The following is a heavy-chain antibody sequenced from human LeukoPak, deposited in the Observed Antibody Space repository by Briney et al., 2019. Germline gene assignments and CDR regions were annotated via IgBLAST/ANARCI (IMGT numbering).Heavy chain of an antibody. CDR1: GFTFSSYW. CDR3: ARATYYYDSSGYYHIRDYFDY. Sequence: GGSLGLSCAASGFTFSSYWMSWVRQAPGKGLEWVANIKQDGSEKYYVDSVKGRFTISRDNAKNSLYLQMNSLRAEDTALYYCARATYYYDSSGYYHIRDYFDYWGQGTLVTVSS. V-gene: IGHV3-7*03. CDR2: IKQDGSEK. D-gene: IGHD3-22*01. J-gene: IGHJ4*02.